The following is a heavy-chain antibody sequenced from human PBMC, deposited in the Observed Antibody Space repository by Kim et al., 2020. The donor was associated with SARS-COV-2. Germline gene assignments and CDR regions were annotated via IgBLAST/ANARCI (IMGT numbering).Heavy chain of an antibody. CDR2: IKSKTDGGTT. CDR1: GFTFSNAW. Sequence: GGSLRLSCAASGFTFSNAWMSWVRQAPGKGLEWVGRIKSKTDGGTTDYAAPVKGRFTISRDDSKNTLYLQMNSLKTEDTAVYYCTTDPQRWLQPVGDYWGQGTLVTVSS. J-gene: IGHJ4*02. V-gene: IGHV3-15*01. D-gene: IGHD5-12*01. CDR3: TTDPQRWLQPVGDY.